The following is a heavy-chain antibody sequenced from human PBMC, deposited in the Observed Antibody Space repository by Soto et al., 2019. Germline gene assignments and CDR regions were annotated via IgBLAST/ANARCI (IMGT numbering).Heavy chain of an antibody. Sequence: VQLVESGGGLVKPGGSLRLSCAASGFTFSSYSMNWVRQAPGKGLEWVSSISSSSSYINYADSVKGRFTISRDNAKNSLYLQMNSLRAEDTAVYYCARDRAGYDILTGYYRAEYFQHWGQGTLVTVSS. CDR2: ISSSSSYI. V-gene: IGHV3-21*01. CDR3: ARDRAGYDILTGYYRAEYFQH. J-gene: IGHJ1*01. CDR1: GFTFSSYS. D-gene: IGHD3-9*01.